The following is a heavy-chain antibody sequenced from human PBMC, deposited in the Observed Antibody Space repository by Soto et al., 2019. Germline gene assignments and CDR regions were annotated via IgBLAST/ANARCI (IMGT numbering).Heavy chain of an antibody. CDR3: ARGGYYDNVWGKLSHYGLDV. D-gene: IGHD3-16*01. V-gene: IGHV1-18*01. CDR2: ISPYNDQT. Sequence: QVQLVQSASEVMKPGASVKVSCKASGYTFIRYGITWVRQAPGQRLEWMGWISPYNDQTIYAQKLQGRVTMTAETSTRTVYMQLRSLKSEDTAVYYCARGGYYDNVWGKLSHYGLDVWGQGTSVTVSS. CDR1: GYTFIRYG. J-gene: IGHJ6*02.